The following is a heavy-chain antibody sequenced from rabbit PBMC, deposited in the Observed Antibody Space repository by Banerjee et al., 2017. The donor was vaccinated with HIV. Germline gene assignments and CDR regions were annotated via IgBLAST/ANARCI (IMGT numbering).Heavy chain of an antibody. V-gene: IGHV1S40*01. CDR2: ICNSDAKS. CDR3: VRHNSGLRL. D-gene: IGHD4-1*01. CDR1: GFDFSSSYY. Sequence: QSLEESRGDLVKPEGSLTLTCTASGFDFSSSYYMCWVRQAPGKGLELIACICNSDAKSYYASWAKGRFTISKTSSTTVTLLMTSLTAADTATYFCVRHNSGLRLWGQGTLVTVS. J-gene: IGHJ6*01.